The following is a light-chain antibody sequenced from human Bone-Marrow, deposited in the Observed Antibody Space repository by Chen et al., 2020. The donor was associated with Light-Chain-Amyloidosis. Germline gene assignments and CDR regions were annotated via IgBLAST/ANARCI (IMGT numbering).Light chain of an antibody. CDR2: YDS. V-gene: IGLV3-21*02. J-gene: IGLJ3*02. Sequence: SYVLTQPSSVSVAPGQTGTIACGGNNIGSTSVHWYQQTPGQAPLLVVYYDSDRPSGIPERLSGSNSGNTATLTISGVEAGDEADYYCQVWDRSSDRPVFGGGTKLTVL. CDR1: NIGSTS. CDR3: QVWDRSSDRPV.